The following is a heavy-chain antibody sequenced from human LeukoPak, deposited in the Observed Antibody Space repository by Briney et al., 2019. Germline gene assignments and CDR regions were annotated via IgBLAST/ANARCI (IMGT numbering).Heavy chain of an antibody. Sequence: ASVRVSCKASGYTFTSYGISWVRQAPGQGLEWMGWISAYNGNTNYAQKLQGRVTMTTDTSMSTAYMELRSLRSDDTAVYYCARGGYCSSTSCYPILIFDYWGQGTLVTVSS. J-gene: IGHJ4*02. CDR2: ISAYNGNT. CDR3: ARGGYCSSTSCYPILIFDY. V-gene: IGHV1-18*01. CDR1: GYTFTSYG. D-gene: IGHD2-2*01.